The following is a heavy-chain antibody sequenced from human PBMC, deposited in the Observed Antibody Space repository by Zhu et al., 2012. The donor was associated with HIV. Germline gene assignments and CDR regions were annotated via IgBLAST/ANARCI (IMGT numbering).Heavy chain of an antibody. CDR1: GGSFSAYY. V-gene: IGHV4-34*01. CDR2: INHTGNA. J-gene: IGHJ6*02. Sequence: QVQLQQWGAGLVKPSGTLSLGCTISGGSFSAYYWSWIRQSPGGGLEWIGEINHTGNATYNPSLKSRVTISMDTSKNQFSLKLTSVAAADAAVYYCARHQATILRYSGSPRTDYKYFNMDVWGQGTTVTVSS. D-gene: IGHD5-12*01. CDR3: ARHQATILRYSGSPRTDYKYFNMDV.